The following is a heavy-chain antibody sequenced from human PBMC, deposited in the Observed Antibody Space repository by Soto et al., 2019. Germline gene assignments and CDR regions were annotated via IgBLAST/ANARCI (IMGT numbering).Heavy chain of an antibody. CDR1: GFTFNTYG. CDR3: ARGDCTGAYCYSWPFNYGVDV. Sequence: QVQLVESGGGVVQPGGSLRLSCTTSGFTFNTYGMYWVRQAPGKGLERVAIIWYDGSNKYYGDSVKGRFTISRDNSKNTLYLQMNSLRAEDTALYYCARGDCTGAYCYSWPFNYGVDVW. J-gene: IGHJ6*01. CDR2: IWYDGSNK. D-gene: IGHD2-15*01. V-gene: IGHV3-33*08.